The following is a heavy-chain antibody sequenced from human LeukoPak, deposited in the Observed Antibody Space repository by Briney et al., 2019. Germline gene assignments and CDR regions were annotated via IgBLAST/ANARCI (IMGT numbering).Heavy chain of an antibody. J-gene: IGHJ4*02. CDR1: GFIFSSYA. D-gene: IGHD4-17*01. CDR2: ISGSGGST. CDR3: ATAVYGDGVDY. Sequence: PGGSLGLSCAASGFIFSSYAMSWVRQAPGKGLEWVSAISGSGGSTYYADSVKGRFTISRDNSKNTLYLQMNSLRAEDTAVYYCATAVYGDGVDYWGQGTLVTVSS. V-gene: IGHV3-23*01.